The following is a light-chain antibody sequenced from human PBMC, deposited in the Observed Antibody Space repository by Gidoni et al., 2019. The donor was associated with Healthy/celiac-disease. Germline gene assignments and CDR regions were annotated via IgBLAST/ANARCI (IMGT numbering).Light chain of an antibody. V-gene: IGKV3-11*01. CDR2: DAS. CDR3: QQRSNWPLT. CDR1: QSVSSY. Sequence: EIVLTQSPATLSLSPGARATLSCRASQSVSSYLAWYQQKPGQAPRLLIYDASNRATGIPARFSGSGSGTDFTLTINSLEPEDSAVYYCQQRSNWPLTFGGGTKVEIK. J-gene: IGKJ4*01.